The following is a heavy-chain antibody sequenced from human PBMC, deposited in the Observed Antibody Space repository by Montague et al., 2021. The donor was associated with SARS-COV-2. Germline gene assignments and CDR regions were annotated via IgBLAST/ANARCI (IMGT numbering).Heavy chain of an antibody. D-gene: IGHD3-22*01. V-gene: IGHV4-39*02. CDR1: GGSITNNIDY. Sequence: ETLSLTCTVSGGSITNNIDYWAWIRQPPGKGLEWIGSIHYTGNTYYNXXLKSRVTISVVTSKNHFTLKLSSVTAAETAVYYCARLKRYFDSSGSPSAFDFWGQGTKVTVSS. CDR2: IHYTGNT. J-gene: IGHJ3*01. CDR3: ARLKRYFDSSGSPSAFDF.